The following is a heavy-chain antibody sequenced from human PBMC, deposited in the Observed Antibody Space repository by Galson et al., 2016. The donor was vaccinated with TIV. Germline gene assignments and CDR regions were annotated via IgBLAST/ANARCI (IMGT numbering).Heavy chain of an antibody. CDR3: AREAGTTDYLDF. CDR1: GFTFSKID. CDR2: ISYDGTNI. D-gene: IGHD1-1*01. V-gene: IGHV3-30-3*01. J-gene: IGHJ4*02. Sequence: SLRLSCAGSGFTFSKIDMHWVRQAPRQGLEWVAVISYDGTNIYYGDSVKGRFTISRDNSKNTVYLQMSSLRHEDTALYYCAREAGTTDYLDFWGQGTLVTVSS.